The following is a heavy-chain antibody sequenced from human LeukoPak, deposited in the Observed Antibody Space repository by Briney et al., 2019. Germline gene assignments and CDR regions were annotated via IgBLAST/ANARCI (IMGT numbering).Heavy chain of an antibody. D-gene: IGHD6-6*01. CDR2: IWYDGSNE. J-gene: IGHJ6*02. CDR3: ARDRELIAARPRYYYYYGMDV. V-gene: IGHV3-33*01. CDR1: GFTFRSHG. Sequence: GRSLRLSCVASGFTFRSHGMHWVRQAPGKGLEWVAVIWYDGSNEYFADSVKGRFTISRDNSKNILYLQMNSLRAEDTAVYYCARDRELIAARPRYYYYYGMDVWGQGTTVTVSS.